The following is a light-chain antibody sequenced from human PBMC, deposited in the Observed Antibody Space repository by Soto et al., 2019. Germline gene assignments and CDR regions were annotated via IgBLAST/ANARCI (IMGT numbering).Light chain of an antibody. Sequence: EIVMTQSPATLSVSPGERATLSCRASQSVSNNLAWYQQRPGQGPRLIIYGASTRAAGIPVRFSGSGSGTEFTLTISSLQSEDFAIYYCQQYNNWPPITLGQGTRLEIK. J-gene: IGKJ5*01. CDR1: QSVSNN. CDR3: QQYNNWPPIT. CDR2: GAS. V-gene: IGKV3-15*01.